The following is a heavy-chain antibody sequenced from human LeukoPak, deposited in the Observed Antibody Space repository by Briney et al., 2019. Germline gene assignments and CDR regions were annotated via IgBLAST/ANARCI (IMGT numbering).Heavy chain of an antibody. Sequence: PGGSLRLSCAASGFTFNSYSMNWVRQAPGKGLEWVSSISSSSSYIYYADSVKGRFTISRDNAKNSLYLQMNSLRAEDTAVYYCARDLEVNYDFWSGYSAGYWGQGTLVTVSS. CDR3: ARDLEVNYDFWSGYSAGY. CDR2: ISSSSSYI. V-gene: IGHV3-21*01. CDR1: GFTFNSYS. J-gene: IGHJ4*02. D-gene: IGHD3-3*01.